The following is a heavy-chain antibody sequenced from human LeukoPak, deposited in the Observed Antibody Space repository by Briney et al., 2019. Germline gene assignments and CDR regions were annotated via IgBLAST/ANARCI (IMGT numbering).Heavy chain of an antibody. J-gene: IGHJ4*02. Sequence: AASVKVSCKASGYTFTGYYMHWVRQAPGQGLEWMGWINPNSGGTNYAQKFQGRVTMTRDTSISTAYMELSRLRSDDTAVYYCARALRPRYYYDRGVYFDYWGQGTLVTVSS. CDR3: ARALRPRYYYDRGVYFDY. CDR1: GYTFTGYY. CDR2: INPNSGGT. D-gene: IGHD3-10*02. V-gene: IGHV1-2*02.